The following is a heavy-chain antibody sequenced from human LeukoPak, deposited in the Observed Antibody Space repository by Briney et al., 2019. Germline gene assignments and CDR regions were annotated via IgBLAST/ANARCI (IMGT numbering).Heavy chain of an antibody. Sequence: SVKVSCKASGGTFSSYAISWVRQAPGQGLEWMGRIIPILGIANYAQKFQGRVTITADKSMSTAYMELSSLRSEDTAVYYCARDVQNYDILTGYYPFDYWGQGTLVTVSS. D-gene: IGHD3-9*01. V-gene: IGHV1-69*04. CDR1: GGTFSSYA. CDR2: IIPILGIA. CDR3: ARDVQNYDILTGYYPFDY. J-gene: IGHJ4*02.